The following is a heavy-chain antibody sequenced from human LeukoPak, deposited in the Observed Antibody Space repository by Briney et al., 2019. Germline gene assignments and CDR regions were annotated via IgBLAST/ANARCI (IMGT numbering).Heavy chain of an antibody. CDR3: ARNRDSSGYYYPPNDAFDI. CDR2: IFHGGNT. V-gene: IGHV4-39*01. J-gene: IGHJ3*02. Sequence: SETLSLTCTVSGDSITSSAFYWGWIRQAPGKGLEWIGNIFHGGNTHYNPSLKSRVSISVDRSKNQFSLKLSSVTAADTAVYYCARNRDSSGYYYPPNDAFDIWGQGTMVTVSS. CDR1: GDSITSSAFY. D-gene: IGHD3-22*01.